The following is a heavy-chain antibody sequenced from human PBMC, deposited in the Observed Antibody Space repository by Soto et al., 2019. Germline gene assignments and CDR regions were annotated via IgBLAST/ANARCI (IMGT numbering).Heavy chain of an antibody. Sequence: EVQLVESGGGLVKPGGSLRLSCAASGFSFSNAWMNWVRQAPGKGLEWVGRIKRKIDGEKTDYAAPVKGRFTSSRDDSKNTLSLQMNSLKADDTAVYYCTTGSVEGVWGQGTTVTVSS. CDR1: GFSFSNAW. V-gene: IGHV3-15*07. CDR2: IKRKIDGEKT. J-gene: IGHJ6*02. CDR3: TTGSVEGV.